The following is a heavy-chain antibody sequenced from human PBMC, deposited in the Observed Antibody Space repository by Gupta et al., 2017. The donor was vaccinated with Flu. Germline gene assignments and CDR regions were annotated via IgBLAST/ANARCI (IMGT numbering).Heavy chain of an antibody. D-gene: IGHD3-10*01. V-gene: IGHV1-69-2*01. CDR2: VDPADGET. CDR3: ARVRDRGSDGMDV. Sequence: VQQAPGKGLVWMGLVDPADGETKYGEKCQGRVNITADTSTDTVYMELSSLRSEDTAVYYCARVRDRGSDGMDVWGQGAPVTVSS. J-gene: IGHJ6*02.